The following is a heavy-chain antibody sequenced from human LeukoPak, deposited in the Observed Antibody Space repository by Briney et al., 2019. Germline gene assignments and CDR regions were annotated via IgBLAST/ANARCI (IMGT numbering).Heavy chain of an antibody. J-gene: IGHJ5*02. CDR2: IKQDGSEE. D-gene: IGHD3-10*01. CDR3: VRGGRTNWFDP. CDR1: GFTFSSYA. Sequence: AGGSLRLSCAASGFTFSSYAMHWVRQAPGKGLEWVANIKQDGSEEYYVDSVKGRFTISRDNAKNSLSLQMNSLRAEDTAVYYCVRGGRTNWFDPWGQGTPVTVSS. V-gene: IGHV3-7*01.